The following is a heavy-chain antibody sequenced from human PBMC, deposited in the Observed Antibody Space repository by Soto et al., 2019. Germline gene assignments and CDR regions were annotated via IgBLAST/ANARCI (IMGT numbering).Heavy chain of an antibody. CDR2: ISSNGGST. V-gene: IGHV3-64*01. Sequence: EVQLVASGGGLVQPGGSLRLSCAASGFTFSSYAMHWVRQAPGKGLEYVSAISSNGGSTDYANSVKGRFTISRDNSKNTLYLQMGSLRAEDMAVYYCARGGRGYEFDYWGQGTLVTVSS. J-gene: IGHJ4*02. CDR3: ARGGRGYEFDY. CDR1: GFTFSSYA. D-gene: IGHD5-12*01.